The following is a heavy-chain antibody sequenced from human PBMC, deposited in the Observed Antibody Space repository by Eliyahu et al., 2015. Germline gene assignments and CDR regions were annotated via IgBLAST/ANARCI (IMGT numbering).Heavy chain of an antibody. CDR2: ISSSGSII. J-gene: IGHJ4*02. Sequence: EVQLVESGGGLVQPGGSXRLSCAVSGFTFSSYEMNWVRQAPGKGLEWVSYISSSGSIIYYADSVKGRFTISRDNAKNSLYLQMHSLRAEDTAVYYCARGRVRQGPDYWGQGTLVTVSS. CDR3: ARGRVRQGPDY. V-gene: IGHV3-48*03. CDR1: GFTFSSYE. D-gene: IGHD1-1*01.